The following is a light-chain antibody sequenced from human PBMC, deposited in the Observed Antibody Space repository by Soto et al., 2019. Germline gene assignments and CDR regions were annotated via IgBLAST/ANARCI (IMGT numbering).Light chain of an antibody. CDR1: QSVSSN. CDR3: QQHNNWPLT. Sequence: ERVMTQSPVTLSVSPGERATLSCRASQSVSSNLAWYQQKPGQAPRLLIYDASTRATGIPARFSGSGSGTEFTLTISSLQSEDFAVYYCQQHNNWPLTFGGGTKVEIK. J-gene: IGKJ4*01. CDR2: DAS. V-gene: IGKV3-15*01.